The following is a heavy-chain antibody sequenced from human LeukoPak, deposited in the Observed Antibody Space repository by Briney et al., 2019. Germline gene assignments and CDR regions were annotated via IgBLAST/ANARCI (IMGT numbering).Heavy chain of an antibody. CDR3: ARDYRRSYSDNTAYSLDF. CDR1: GFTFSSYW. CDR2: IKTDGSYT. J-gene: IGHJ4*02. Sequence: GGTLRLSCAASGFTFSSYWMHWVRQAPGEGLVWVARIKTDGSYTSYADSVKGRFTISRDNAKNTLNLEMNSLRAEDTAVYYCARDYRRSYSDNTAYSLDFWGQGNLVTVSS. D-gene: IGHD3-22*01. V-gene: IGHV3-74*01.